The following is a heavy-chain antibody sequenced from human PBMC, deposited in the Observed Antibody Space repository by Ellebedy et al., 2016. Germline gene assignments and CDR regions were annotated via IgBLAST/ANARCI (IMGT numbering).Heavy chain of an antibody. CDR1: GYTFTSYG. D-gene: IGHD3-10*01. CDR3: ARGSYSASGRLAVDV. V-gene: IGHV1-18*01. CDR2: ISAYNGNT. Sequence: ASVKVSCKASGYTFTSYGISWVRQAPGQGLEWMGWISAYNGNTNYAQKLQGRVTMTTDTSTSTAYMELRSLRSEDTALYYCARGSYSASGRLAVDVWGKGTTVIVSS. J-gene: IGHJ6*04.